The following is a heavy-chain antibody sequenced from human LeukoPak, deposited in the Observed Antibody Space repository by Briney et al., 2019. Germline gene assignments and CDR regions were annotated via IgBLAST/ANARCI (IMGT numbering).Heavy chain of an antibody. D-gene: IGHD4-17*01. V-gene: IGHV1-69*05. J-gene: IGHJ6*03. CDR3: ARHPFGDYAGYMNV. Sequence: GASVTVSCKASGGTFSSYGVAWVRQAPGQGLEWMGGVIIPLFGKTKYAQDFQGRVTITTDESTSTAYMELSSLRSGDTAVYYCARHPFGDYAGYMNVWGKGTTVTVSS. CDR2: VIIPLFGKT. CDR1: GGTFSSYG.